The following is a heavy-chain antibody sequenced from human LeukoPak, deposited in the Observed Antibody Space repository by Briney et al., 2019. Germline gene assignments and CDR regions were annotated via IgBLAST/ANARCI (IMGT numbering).Heavy chain of an antibody. V-gene: IGHV4-34*01. CDR3: ARGVPYYDILTPDKYYFDY. CDR2: INHSGST. CDR1: GGSFSGYY. Sequence: PSETLSLTCAVYGGSFSGYYWSWIRQPPGKGLEWIGEINHSGSTNYNPSLKSRVTISVDTSKNQFSLKLSSVTAADTAVYYCARGVPYYDILTPDKYYFDYWGQGTLVTVSS. D-gene: IGHD3-9*01. J-gene: IGHJ4*02.